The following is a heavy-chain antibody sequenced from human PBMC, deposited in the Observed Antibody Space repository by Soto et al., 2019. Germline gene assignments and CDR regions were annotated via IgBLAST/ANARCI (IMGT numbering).Heavy chain of an antibody. CDR2: IYPNRGGT. J-gene: IGHJ6*02. D-gene: IGHD3-22*01. V-gene: IGHV1-2*02. CDR3: VRDQTEGGYYSDFYYDGIDV. Sequence: GASVKVTCKASGYTFTGYYMHGVRQPPGQGLAGMGWIYPNRGGTNYAQKFQGRVTLNRDTPIREAYMEPNRQRSDGTDVYYFVRDQTEGGYYSDFYYDGIDVWGQGTTVTVSS. CDR1: GYTFTGYY.